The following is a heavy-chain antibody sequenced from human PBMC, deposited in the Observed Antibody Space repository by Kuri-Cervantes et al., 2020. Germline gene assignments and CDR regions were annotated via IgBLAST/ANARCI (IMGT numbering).Heavy chain of an antibody. CDR2: IKQDGSEK. CDR3: ARDSRGMARGVMGPSQDYGMDV. V-gene: IGHV3-7*01. J-gene: IGHJ6*02. Sequence: ETLSLTCTVSGGSISSYYWSWIRQPPGKGLEWVANIKQDGSEKYYVDSVKGRFTISRDNAKNSLYLQMNSLRAEDTAVYFCARDSRGMARGVMGPSQDYGMDVWGQGTTVTVSS. CDR1: GGSISSYY. D-gene: IGHD3-10*01.